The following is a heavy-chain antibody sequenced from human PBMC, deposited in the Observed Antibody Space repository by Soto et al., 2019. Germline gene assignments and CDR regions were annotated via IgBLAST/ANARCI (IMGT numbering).Heavy chain of an antibody. CDR2: IWYDGSNK. D-gene: IGHD2-21*02. J-gene: IGHJ2*01. CDR1: GFTFSSYG. CDR3: ARDVMVTAMVMWYFDL. V-gene: IGHV3-33*01. Sequence: QVQLVESGGGVVQPGRSLRLSCAASGFTFSSYGMHWVRQAPGKGREWLAVIWYDGSNKYYADYVKGRFTISRDNSKNTLYLQMNSLRAEDTAVYYCARDVMVTAMVMWYFDLWGRGTLVTVSS.